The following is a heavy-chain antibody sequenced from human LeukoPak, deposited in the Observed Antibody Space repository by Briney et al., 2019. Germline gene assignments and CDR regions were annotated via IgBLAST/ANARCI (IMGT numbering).Heavy chain of an antibody. CDR2: IYYSGST. CDR3: ARDLPALVPVY. J-gene: IGHJ4*02. CDR1: GGSISSGDYY. V-gene: IGHV4-30-4*01. Sequence: SQTLSLTCTVSGGSISSGDYYWSWIRQPPGKGLEWIGYIYYSGSTYYNPTLKSRVTISVDTSNNQFSLKLSSVTPADTAVYYCARDLPALVPVYWGQGTLVTVSS. D-gene: IGHD5-18*01.